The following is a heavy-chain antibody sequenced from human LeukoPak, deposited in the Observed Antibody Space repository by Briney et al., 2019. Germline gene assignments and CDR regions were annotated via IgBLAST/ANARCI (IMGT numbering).Heavy chain of an antibody. J-gene: IGHJ3*02. Sequence: SETLSLTCTVSGGSISGYYWSWIRQFAGKGLGWIGCIYTSGSTNYNPSLKSRVTMSVDTSKNQFSLKLSSVTAADTAYYYCARVTYSSSSISLDAFDIWGQGTMVTVSS. CDR1: GGSISGYY. V-gene: IGHV4-4*07. D-gene: IGHD6-6*01. CDR2: IYTSGST. CDR3: ARVTYSSSSISLDAFDI.